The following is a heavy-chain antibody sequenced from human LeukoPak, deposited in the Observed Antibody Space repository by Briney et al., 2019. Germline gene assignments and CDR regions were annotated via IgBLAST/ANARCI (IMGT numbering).Heavy chain of an antibody. J-gene: IGHJ4*02. CDR1: GGSITTTNW. Sequence: PSETLSLTCAVSGGSITTTNWCSWVRQPPGKGLEWIGEVHLSGATNYNLPLESRVSMSIDKSKNHLSLEVTSVTAADTAIYYCTREGGAFSPFGFWGQGTLVTVSS. V-gene: IGHV4-4*02. CDR2: VHLSGAT. CDR3: TREGGAFSPFGF. D-gene: IGHD1-26*01.